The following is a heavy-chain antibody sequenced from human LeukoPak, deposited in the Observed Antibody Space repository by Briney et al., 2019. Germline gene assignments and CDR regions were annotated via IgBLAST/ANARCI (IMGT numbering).Heavy chain of an antibody. CDR3: ARGVWFGELPPSGDYYYYMDV. CDR2: INPSGGST. CDR1: GYTFTSYY. V-gene: IGHV1-46*01. Sequence: ASVKVSSKASGYTFTSYYMHWVRQAPGQGLEWMGIINPSGGSTSYAQKSQGRVTMTRDTSTSTVYMELSSLRSEDTAVYYCARGVWFGELPPSGDYYYYMDVWGKGTTVTVSS. J-gene: IGHJ6*03. D-gene: IGHD3-10*01.